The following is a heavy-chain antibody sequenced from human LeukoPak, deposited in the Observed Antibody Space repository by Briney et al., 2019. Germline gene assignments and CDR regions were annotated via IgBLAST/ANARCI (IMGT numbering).Heavy chain of an antibody. Sequence: ASVKVSCKASGYTFTGYYMHWVRQAPGQGLEWMGWINPNSGGTNYAQKFQGRVTMTRDTSISTAYMELSRLRSDDTAVYYFARVLYGSGSISWFDPWGQGTPVTVSS. D-gene: IGHD3-10*01. CDR3: ARVLYGSGSISWFDP. J-gene: IGHJ5*02. CDR2: INPNSGGT. V-gene: IGHV1-2*02. CDR1: GYTFTGYY.